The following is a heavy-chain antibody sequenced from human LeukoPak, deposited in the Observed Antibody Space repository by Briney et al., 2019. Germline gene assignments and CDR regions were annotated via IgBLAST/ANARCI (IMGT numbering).Heavy chain of an antibody. J-gene: IGHJ4*02. D-gene: IGHD4-17*01. Sequence: GGSLRLSCAASGFTFSSYSVNWVRQAPGKGLEWVSSISSSSYIYYADSVKGRFTISRDNAKNSLYLQMNSLRAEDTAVYYCARDGGYGDHFDYWGQGTLVTVSS. CDR1: GFTFSSYS. V-gene: IGHV3-21*01. CDR3: ARDGGYGDHFDY. CDR2: ISSSSYI.